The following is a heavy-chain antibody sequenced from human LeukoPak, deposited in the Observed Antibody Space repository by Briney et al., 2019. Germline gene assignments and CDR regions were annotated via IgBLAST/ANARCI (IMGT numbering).Heavy chain of an antibody. J-gene: IGHJ4*02. Sequence: GGSLRLSCAASGFTFSGYWMYWVRQAPGKGLVWVSRIDSDGSDTTYADSVKGRLTISRDNAKNTLYLQMNSLRVEDTAVYYCARAGYNWEHDYWGQGTLVTVSS. D-gene: IGHD5-24*01. CDR3: ARAGYNWEHDY. V-gene: IGHV3-74*01. CDR2: IDSDGSDT. CDR1: GFTFSGYW.